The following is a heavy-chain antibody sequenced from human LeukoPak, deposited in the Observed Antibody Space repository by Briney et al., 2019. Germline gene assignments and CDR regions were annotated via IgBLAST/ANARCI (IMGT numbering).Heavy chain of an antibody. Sequence: SETLSLTCTVSGYSISSGYYWGWIRQPPGKGLEWIGSIYHSGSTYYNPSLKSRVTMSVDTSKNQFSLKLSSVTAADTAVYYCARDRQAYCGDFDYWGQGTLVTVSS. CDR2: IYHSGST. CDR3: ARDRQAYCGDFDY. V-gene: IGHV4-38-2*02. CDR1: GYSISSGYY. J-gene: IGHJ4*02. D-gene: IGHD2-21*01.